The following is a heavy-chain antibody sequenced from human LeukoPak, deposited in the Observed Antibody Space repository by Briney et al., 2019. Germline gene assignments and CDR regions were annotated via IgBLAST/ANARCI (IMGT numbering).Heavy chain of an antibody. Sequence: PGGSLRLSCTASGFIFSSYAMSWVRQTPGKGLEWVSTVTGTGVSTYYADSVKGRFTISRDKSKSTLYLQMNSLRADDTAVYYCAKGASITIFGVVYDYWGQGTLVTVSS. CDR3: AKGASITIFGVVYDY. CDR2: VTGTGVST. J-gene: IGHJ4*02. V-gene: IGHV3-23*01. CDR1: GFIFSSYA. D-gene: IGHD3-3*01.